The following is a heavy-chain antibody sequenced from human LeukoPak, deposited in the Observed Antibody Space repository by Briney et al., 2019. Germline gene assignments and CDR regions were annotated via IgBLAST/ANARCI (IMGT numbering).Heavy chain of an antibody. Sequence: GGSLRLSCAASRFTFSTYDMHWVRQAPGKGLEWVASMRYDGSNKYYADSAKGRFTVSRDNSKNTLYLQMNSLRAEDTAVYYCAKRPAGGFYYSSMDVWGKGTTVTVSS. D-gene: IGHD6-13*01. CDR2: MRYDGSNK. CDR3: AKRPAGGFYYSSMDV. J-gene: IGHJ6*03. CDR1: RFTFSTYD. V-gene: IGHV3-30*02.